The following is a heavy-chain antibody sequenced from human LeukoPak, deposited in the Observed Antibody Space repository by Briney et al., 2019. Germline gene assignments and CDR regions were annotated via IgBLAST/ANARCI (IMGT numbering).Heavy chain of an antibody. CDR2: IHYSEST. CDR1: GGSFSGYY. Sequence: SETLSLTCAVYGGSFSGYYWSWIRQPPGKGLEWIGYIHYSESTYYNPSLKSRVTISVDTSKNQFSLKVRSVTAADTAVYYCARENWGRTSTYSPFFDFWGQGILVTASS. D-gene: IGHD7-27*01. J-gene: IGHJ4*01. CDR3: ARENWGRTSTYSPFFDF. V-gene: IGHV4-34*01.